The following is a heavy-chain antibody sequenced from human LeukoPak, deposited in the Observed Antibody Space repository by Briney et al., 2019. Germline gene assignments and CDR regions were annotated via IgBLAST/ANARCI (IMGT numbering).Heavy chain of an antibody. CDR1: GGSFSGYH. V-gene: IGHV4-34*01. D-gene: IGHD3-16*01. Sequence: SETLSLTCAVYGGSFSGYHWTWIRQSPGKGLEWIGDINPSGSTYYNPSLKSRLTISVDTSKNQFSLKLRSVTAADTAVYYCARLLGNYFDSWGQGTPVTVSS. J-gene: IGHJ4*02. CDR3: ARLLGNYFDS. CDR2: INPSGST.